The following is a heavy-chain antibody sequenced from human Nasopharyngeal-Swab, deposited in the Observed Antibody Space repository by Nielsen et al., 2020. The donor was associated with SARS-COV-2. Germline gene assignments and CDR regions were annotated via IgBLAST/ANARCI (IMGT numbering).Heavy chain of an antibody. CDR2: IYYSGST. CDR1: GGSISSSSYY. V-gene: IGHV4-39*01. D-gene: IGHD6-19*01. Sequence: SETLSLTCTVSGGSISSSSYYWGWIRQPPGKGLEWIGSIYYSGSTYYNPSLKSRVTISVDTSKNQFSLKLSSVTAADTAVYYCARGQTYSSGWYSDYYYGMDVWGQGTTVTVSS. J-gene: IGHJ6*02. CDR3: ARGQTYSSGWYSDYYYGMDV.